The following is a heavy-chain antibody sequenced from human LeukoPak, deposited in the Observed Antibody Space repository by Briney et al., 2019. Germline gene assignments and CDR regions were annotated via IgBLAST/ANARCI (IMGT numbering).Heavy chain of an antibody. V-gene: IGHV3-30*02. CDR2: IRYDGSNK. CDR1: GFTFSSYG. D-gene: IGHD3-16*01. CDR3: AKATWGIDFGNYHDY. J-gene: IGHJ4*02. Sequence: GGSLRLSCAASGFTFSSYGMHWVRQAPGKGLEWVAFIRYDGSNKYYADSVKGRFTISRDNSKNTLYLQMNSLRAEDTAVYYCAKATWGIDFGNYHDYWGQGTLVTVSS.